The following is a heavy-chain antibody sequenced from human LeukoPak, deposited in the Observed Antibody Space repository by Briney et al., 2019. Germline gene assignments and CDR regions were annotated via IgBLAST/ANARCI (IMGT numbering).Heavy chain of an antibody. CDR1: GFTLSTYW. CDR2: IQQVGPET. CDR3: ARGWCPHCQGMGD. D-gene: IGHD2-8*02. Sequence: PGRSITLSCTVSGFTLSTYWMSWVSQPPRKGLEWVATIQQVGPETYYLNSVTGRFTIPRDNAQNQLLLQMDRLRAEDTAVYFCARGWCPHCQGMGDWGKGTTVTVSS. V-gene: IGHV3-7*03. J-gene: IGHJ6*04.